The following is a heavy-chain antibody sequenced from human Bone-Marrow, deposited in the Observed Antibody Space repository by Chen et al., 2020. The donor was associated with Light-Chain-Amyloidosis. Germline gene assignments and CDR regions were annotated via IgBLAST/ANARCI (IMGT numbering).Heavy chain of an antibody. Sequence: EVYLVESGGSLVKPGGSLTLSCAASGFTFSEAWMSWVRQAPGKGLEWVGRSKSKTDGWTRDYAAPVKSRFTISRDDSKKTVSLQMSSLKIEDTGVYYCTTEGVLWGQGTRVTVSS. V-gene: IGHV3-15*01. CDR2: SKSKTDGWTR. D-gene: IGHD3-16*01. J-gene: IGHJ4*02. CDR3: TTEGVL. CDR1: GFTFSEAW.